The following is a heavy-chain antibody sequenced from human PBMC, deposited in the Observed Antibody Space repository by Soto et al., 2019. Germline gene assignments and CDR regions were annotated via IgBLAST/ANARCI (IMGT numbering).Heavy chain of an antibody. CDR3: ARDYYYGSGGYYYYYMDV. CDR2: IYYSGST. J-gene: IGHJ6*03. CDR1: GGSISSYY. D-gene: IGHD3-10*01. Sequence: SPTLSLTCTVSGGSISSYYWSWIRQPPGKGLEWIGYIYYSGSTNYNPSLKSRVTISVDTSKNQFSLKLSSVTAADTAVYYCARDYYYGSGGYYYYYMDVWGKGTTVTVSS. V-gene: IGHV4-59*01.